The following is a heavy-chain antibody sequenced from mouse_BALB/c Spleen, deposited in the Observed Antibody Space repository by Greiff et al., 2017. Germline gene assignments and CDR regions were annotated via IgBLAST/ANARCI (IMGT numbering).Heavy chain of an antibody. D-gene: IGHD4-1*01. J-gene: IGHJ4*01. CDR3: ARSSNWDVGAMDY. V-gene: IGHV5-17*02. CDR2: ISSGSSTI. CDR1: GFTFSSFG. Sequence: DVKLVESGGGLVQPGGSRKLSCAASGFTFSSFGMHWVRQAPEKGLEWVAYISSGSSTIYYADTVKGRFTISRDNPKNTLFLQMTSLRSEDTAMYYCARSSNWDVGAMDYWGQGTSVTVSS.